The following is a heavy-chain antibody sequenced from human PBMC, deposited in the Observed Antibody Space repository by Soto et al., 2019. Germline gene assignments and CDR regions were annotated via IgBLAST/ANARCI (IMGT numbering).Heavy chain of an antibody. J-gene: IGHJ4*02. Sequence: SGGSLRLSCAASGFTSSTSAMHWVRQAPGKGLEWVAVTSYDGTTKYYADSVKGRFTISRDNSKNTLSLQMDSLSADDTAVYYCTREVLRPYFDYWGQRILVTVSS. CDR2: TSYDGTTK. CDR3: TREVLRPYFDY. V-gene: IGHV3-30-3*01. D-gene: IGHD3-3*01. CDR1: GFTSSTSA.